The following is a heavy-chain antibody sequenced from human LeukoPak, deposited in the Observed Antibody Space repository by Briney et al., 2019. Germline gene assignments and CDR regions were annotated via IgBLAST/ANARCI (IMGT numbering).Heavy chain of an antibody. V-gene: IGHV3-23*01. CDR3: AKDSSFDSSGPFDY. J-gene: IGHJ4*02. CDR2: ISGSGGST. CDR1: GITFSSYA. Sequence: PGRSLRLSCAPSGITFSSYAMSWVRQAPGKGREGVSGISGSGGSTYYADSAKGRFPISRSNSKNTLYLQMNRLRAEDTAVYYCAKDSSFDSSGPFDYWGQGTLVTVSS. D-gene: IGHD3-22*01.